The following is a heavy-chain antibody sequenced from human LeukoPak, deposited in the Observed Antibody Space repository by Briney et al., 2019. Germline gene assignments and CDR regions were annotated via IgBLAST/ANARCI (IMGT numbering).Heavy chain of an antibody. CDR2: IRYDGSNT. J-gene: IGHJ4*02. V-gene: IGHV3-30*02. CDR3: ARDTYYGSGSYYNREGDY. Sequence: PGGSLRLSCAASGFTFSNYAMHWVRQAPGKGLEWVTFIRYDGSNTYYGDSVRGRFTISRDNSKNTLYLQMTSLRAEDTAVYYCARDTYYGSGSYYNREGDYWGQGTLVTVSS. D-gene: IGHD3-10*01. CDR1: GFTFSNYA.